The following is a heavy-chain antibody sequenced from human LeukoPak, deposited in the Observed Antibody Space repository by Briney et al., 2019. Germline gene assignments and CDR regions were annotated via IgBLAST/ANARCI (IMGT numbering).Heavy chain of an antibody. J-gene: IGHJ5*02. V-gene: IGHV3-23*01. CDR3: GKDGTVLRFGEPPP. D-gene: IGHD3-10*01. Sequence: GGSLRLSCAASKFTFSSYAMSWVRQAPGKGLEWVSGISVGGGTTYYADSVKGRFTISIDNSKNTLYLQMNSLRAEDTAVYYCGKDGTVLRFGEPPPWGQGTLVTVSS. CDR1: KFTFSSYA. CDR2: ISVGGGTT.